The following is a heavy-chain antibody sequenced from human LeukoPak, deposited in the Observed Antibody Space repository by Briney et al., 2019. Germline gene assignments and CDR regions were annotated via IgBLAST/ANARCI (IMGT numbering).Heavy chain of an antibody. CDR1: GFTFSSYG. CDR2: IRYDGSNK. D-gene: IGHD2-2*01. J-gene: IGHJ5*02. V-gene: IGHV3-30*02. CDR3: ARELGVPAAYNWFDP. Sequence: GGSLRLSCAASGFTFSSYGMHWVRQAPGKGLEWVAFIRYDGSNKYYADSVKGRCTISRDNSKNTLYLQMNSLRVEDTAVYYCARELGVPAAYNWFDPWGQGTLVTVSS.